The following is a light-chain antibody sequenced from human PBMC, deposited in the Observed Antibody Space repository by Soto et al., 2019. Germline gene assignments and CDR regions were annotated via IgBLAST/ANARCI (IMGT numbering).Light chain of an antibody. Sequence: QSVLTQPPSASGTPGQKVSISCSGSSSNIGNDYVYWYRQLPGTAPKLLIYRNNQRPSEVPDRFSASKSGTSASLAISGLRSEDEADYYCAAWDDSLSVVFGGGTKPPS. CDR2: RNN. CDR1: SSNIGNDY. CDR3: AAWDDSLSVV. J-gene: IGLJ3*02. V-gene: IGLV1-47*01.